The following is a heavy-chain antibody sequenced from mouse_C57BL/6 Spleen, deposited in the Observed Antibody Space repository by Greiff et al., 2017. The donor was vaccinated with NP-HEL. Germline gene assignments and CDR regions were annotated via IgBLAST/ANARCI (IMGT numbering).Heavy chain of an antibody. D-gene: IGHD3-1*01. V-gene: IGHV5-9-1*02. J-gene: IGHJ3*01. CDR2: ISSGGDYI. CDR1: GFTFSSYA. Sequence: EVQVVESGEGLVKPGGSLKLSCAASGFTFSSYAMSWVRQTPEKRLEWVAYISSGGDYIYYADTVKGRFTISRDKARNTLYLQMSSLKSEDTAMYYCTRAGYRGWFAYWGQGTLVTVSA. CDR3: TRAGYRGWFAY.